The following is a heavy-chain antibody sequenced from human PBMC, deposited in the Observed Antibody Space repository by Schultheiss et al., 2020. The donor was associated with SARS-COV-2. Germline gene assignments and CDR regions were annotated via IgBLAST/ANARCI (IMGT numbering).Heavy chain of an antibody. CDR2: ISWNSGSI. D-gene: IGHD6-6*01. J-gene: IGHJ4*02. V-gene: IGHV3-9*01. CDR3: ARDPPRSAERQLVGGVGY. Sequence: SLKISCAASGFTFSSYGMHWVRQAPGKGLEWVSGISWNSGSIGYADSVKGRFTISRDNAKNSLYLQMNSLRAEDTAVYYCARDPPRSAERQLVGGVGYWGQGTLVTVSS. CDR1: GFTFSSYG.